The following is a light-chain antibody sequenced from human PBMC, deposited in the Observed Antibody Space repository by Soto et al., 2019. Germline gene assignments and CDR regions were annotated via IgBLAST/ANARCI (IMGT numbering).Light chain of an antibody. CDR3: SSHAGINNVV. V-gene: IGLV2-8*01. J-gene: IGLJ3*02. Sequence: QSVLTQPPSASGSPGQSATISCTGTSSDVGGYNYVSWYQQHPGKAPKLMIYEVTKRPSGVPERFSGSKSGNTASLTVSGLLAEDEADYYCSSHAGINNVVFGGGTKVTVL. CDR1: SSDVGGYNY. CDR2: EVT.